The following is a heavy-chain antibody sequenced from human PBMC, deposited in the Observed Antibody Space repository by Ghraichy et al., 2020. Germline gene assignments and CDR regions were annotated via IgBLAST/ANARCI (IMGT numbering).Heavy chain of an antibody. Sequence: GGSPRLSCAASGFTFSLYSMSWVRQAPGKGLEWLAYISSSSTNIYYADSVKGRFTVSRDNARNSLDLQLNSLRDEDTAVYYCARDGYYGSGSHSDHWGQGTLVTV. CDR2: ISSSSTNI. CDR3: ARDGYYGSGSHSDH. CDR1: GFTFSLYS. V-gene: IGHV3-48*02. J-gene: IGHJ4*02. D-gene: IGHD3-10*01.